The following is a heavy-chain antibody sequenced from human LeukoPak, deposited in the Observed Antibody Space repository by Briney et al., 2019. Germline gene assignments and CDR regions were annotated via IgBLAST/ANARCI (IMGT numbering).Heavy chain of an antibody. Sequence: PSETLSLTCAVSGGSISSGGYSWSWIRQPPGTGLEWIGYIYHSGSTYYNPSLKSRVTISVDRSKNQFSLKLSSVTAADTAVYYCARVHSGGYYFDYWGQGTLVTVSS. V-gene: IGHV4-30-2*01. CDR2: IYHSGST. D-gene: IGHD2-15*01. CDR3: ARVHSGGYYFDY. CDR1: GGSISSGGYS. J-gene: IGHJ4*02.